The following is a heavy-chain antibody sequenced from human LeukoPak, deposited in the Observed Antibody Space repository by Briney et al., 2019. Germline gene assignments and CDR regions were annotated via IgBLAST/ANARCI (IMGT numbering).Heavy chain of an antibody. J-gene: IGHJ4*02. V-gene: IGHV3-23*01. CDR2: ISGSGGST. CDR3: AKAIYTYGSFEYYFDY. Sequence: GGSLRLSCAASGFTFSSYAMSWVRQAPGKGLEWVSGISGSGGSTFYADSVKGRFTISRDNSKNTLYLQMNSLRAEDTAEYYCAKAIYTYGSFEYYFDYWGQGTLVTVSS. CDR1: GFTFSSYA. D-gene: IGHD5-18*01.